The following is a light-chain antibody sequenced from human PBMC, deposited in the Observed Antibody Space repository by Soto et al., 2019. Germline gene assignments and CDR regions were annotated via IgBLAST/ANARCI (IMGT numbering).Light chain of an antibody. J-gene: IGLJ1*01. CDR2: GVS. Sequence: QSVLTQPPSVSGSPGQSVTISCTGTSSDVGSYNRVSWYQQPPGTAPKLMIYGVSNRPSGVPDRFSGSKSGNAASLTLTGLQAEDEADYYCSSYTTSSTYVFGTGTKVTVL. CDR3: SSYTTSSTYV. V-gene: IGLV2-18*02. CDR1: SSDVGSYNR.